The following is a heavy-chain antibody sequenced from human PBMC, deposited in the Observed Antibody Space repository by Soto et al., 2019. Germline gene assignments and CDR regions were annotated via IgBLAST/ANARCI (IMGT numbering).Heavy chain of an antibody. J-gene: IGHJ4*02. CDR2: MNPNSGNT. D-gene: IGHD3-22*01. Sequence: QVQLVHSGAEVKKPGASVKVSCKASGYTFTSYDINWVRQATGQGLEWMGWMNPNSGNTAYAQKFQGRVTMTRNTSISTAYMELSSLRSEDTAVYYCAREKSSGYYYDYWGQGTLVTVSS. CDR1: GYTFTSYD. V-gene: IGHV1-8*01. CDR3: AREKSSGYYYDY.